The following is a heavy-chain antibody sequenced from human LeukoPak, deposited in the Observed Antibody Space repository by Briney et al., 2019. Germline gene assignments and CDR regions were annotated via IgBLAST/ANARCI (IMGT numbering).Heavy chain of an antibody. CDR3: ARAGSGAYYDFWSGYYKGHFDY. CDR2: MNPNSGNT. CDR1: GYTFTSYD. D-gene: IGHD3-3*01. V-gene: IGHV1-8*01. J-gene: IGHJ4*02. Sequence: ASVKVSCKASGYTFTSYDINWVRQATGQGLEWMGWMNPNSGNTGYAQKFQGRVTMTRNTSISTAYMELRSLRSDDTAVYYCARAGSGAYYDFWSGYYKGHFDYWGQGTLVTVSS.